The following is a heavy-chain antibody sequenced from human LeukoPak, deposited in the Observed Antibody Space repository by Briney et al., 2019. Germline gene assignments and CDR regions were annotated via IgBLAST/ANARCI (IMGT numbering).Heavy chain of an antibody. CDR2: ISYDGSNK. D-gene: IGHD3-22*01. Sequence: GGSLRLSCAASGFTFSSYGMHWVRQAPGKGLEWVAVISYDGSNKYYADSVKGRFTISRDNSKNTLYLQMNSLRAEDTAVYYCVRDSYHNDSSAYRFPNWFDPWGQGKLVTVSS. J-gene: IGHJ5*02. V-gene: IGHV3-30*03. CDR3: VRDSYHNDSSAYRFPNWFDP. CDR1: GFTFSSYG.